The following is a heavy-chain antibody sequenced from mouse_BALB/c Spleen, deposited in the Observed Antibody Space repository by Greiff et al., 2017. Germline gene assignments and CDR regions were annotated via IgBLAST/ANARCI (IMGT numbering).Heavy chain of an antibody. D-gene: IGHD2-3*01. CDR2: ISTYYGDA. J-gene: IGHJ4*01. Sequence: VQLQQSGAELVRPGVSVKISCKGSGYTFTDYAMHWVKQSHAKSLEWIGVISTYYGDASYNQKFKGKATMTVDKSSSTAYMELARLTSEDSAIYYCARGGDGYYYAMDYWGQGTSVTVSS. CDR1: GYTFTDYA. V-gene: IGHV1S137*01. CDR3: ARGGDGYYYAMDY.